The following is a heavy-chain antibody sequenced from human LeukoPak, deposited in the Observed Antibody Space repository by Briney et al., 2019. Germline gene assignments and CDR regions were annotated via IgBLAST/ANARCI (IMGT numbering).Heavy chain of an antibody. CDR1: GFTFSSYS. Sequence: GGSLRLSCAASGFTFSSYSMNWVRQAPGKGLEWVSYISSSSSTIYYADSVKGRFTISRDNSKNTLYLQMNSLRAEDTAVYYCAKEAGGAIFDYWGQGTLVTVSS. D-gene: IGHD3-16*01. V-gene: IGHV3-48*01. J-gene: IGHJ4*02. CDR3: AKEAGGAIFDY. CDR2: ISSSSSTI.